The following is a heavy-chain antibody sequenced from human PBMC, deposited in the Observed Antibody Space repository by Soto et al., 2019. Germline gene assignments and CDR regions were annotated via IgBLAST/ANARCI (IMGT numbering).Heavy chain of an antibody. V-gene: IGHV1-46*01. CDR2: INPSGGST. D-gene: IGHD3-22*01. J-gene: IGHJ3*02. CDR3: ARENYYYDSSGYDLGGAFDI. Sequence: ASVKVSCKASGYTFTSYYMHWVRQAPGQGLEWMGIINPSGGSTSYAQKFQGRVTMTRDTSTSTVYMELSSLRSEDTAVYYCARENYYYDSSGYDLGGAFDIWGQGTMVTVSS. CDR1: GYTFTSYY.